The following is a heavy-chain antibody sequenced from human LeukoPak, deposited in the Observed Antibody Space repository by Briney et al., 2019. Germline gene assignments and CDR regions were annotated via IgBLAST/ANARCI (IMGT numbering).Heavy chain of an antibody. J-gene: IGHJ4*02. Sequence: ASVKVSCKASGYTFTSYAMHWVRQAPGQRLEWMGWINAGNGNTKYSQKFQGRVTIPTDTSASTAYMELSSLRSEDTAVYYCARPTQLEPLFVDWGQGTLVTVSS. V-gene: IGHV1-3*01. CDR3: ARPTQLEPLFVD. D-gene: IGHD1-1*01. CDR2: INAGNGNT. CDR1: GYTFTSYA.